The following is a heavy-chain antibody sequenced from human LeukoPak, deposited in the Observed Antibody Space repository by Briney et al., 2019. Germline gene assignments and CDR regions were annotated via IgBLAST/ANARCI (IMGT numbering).Heavy chain of an antibody. Sequence: GGSLRLSCAASGFTFDDYAMHWVRQAPGKGLEWVSGISWNSGSIGYADSVKGRFTISRDNAKNSLYLQMNSLRAEDTALYYCAKEDSYALRAFDYWGQGTLVTVSS. CDR3: AKEDSYALRAFDY. D-gene: IGHD5-18*01. CDR2: ISWNSGSI. J-gene: IGHJ4*02. V-gene: IGHV3-9*01. CDR1: GFTFDDYA.